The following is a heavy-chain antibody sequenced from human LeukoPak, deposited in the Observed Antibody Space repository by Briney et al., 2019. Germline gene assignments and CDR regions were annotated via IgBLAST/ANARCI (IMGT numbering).Heavy chain of an antibody. Sequence: KSGGSLRLSCAASGFTFSSYSMNWVRQAPGKGLEWVSSISSSSSYIYYADSVKGRFTISRDNSKNMLYLQMNSLKIEDTAVYYCAGGSGYFAAPDYWGLGTLVTVSS. J-gene: IGHJ4*02. D-gene: IGHD3-22*01. CDR2: ISSSSSYI. V-gene: IGHV3-21*01. CDR3: AGGSGYFAAPDY. CDR1: GFTFSSYS.